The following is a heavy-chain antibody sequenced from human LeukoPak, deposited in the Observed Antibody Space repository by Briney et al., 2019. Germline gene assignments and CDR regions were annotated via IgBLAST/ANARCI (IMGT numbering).Heavy chain of an antibody. CDR2: ISYSGNS. V-gene: IGHV4-39*01. CDR3: AAVDVAVAGNDWYFDL. Sequence: PSETLSLTCNVSGGSISSSTYYWGWIRQPPGKGLEWMGGISYSGNSYDNPSLKSRVNIFPDTSKNQFSLKVKSVTAADTAVYYCAAVDVAVAGNDWYFDLWGRGTLVTVSS. D-gene: IGHD6-19*01. CDR1: GGSISSSTYY. J-gene: IGHJ2*01.